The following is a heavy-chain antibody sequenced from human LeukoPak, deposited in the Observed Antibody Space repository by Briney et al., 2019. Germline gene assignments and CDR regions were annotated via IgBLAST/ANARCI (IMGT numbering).Heavy chain of an antibody. CDR3: ARAVIVGATPFDY. Sequence: GASVKVSCKASGYTFTGYYMHWVRQAPGQGLEWMGRINPNSGGTNYAQKFQGRVTMTRDTSISTAYMELSRLRSDDTALYYCARAVIVGATPFDYWGQGTLVTVSS. CDR1: GYTFTGYY. D-gene: IGHD1-26*01. J-gene: IGHJ4*02. CDR2: INPNSGGT. V-gene: IGHV1-2*06.